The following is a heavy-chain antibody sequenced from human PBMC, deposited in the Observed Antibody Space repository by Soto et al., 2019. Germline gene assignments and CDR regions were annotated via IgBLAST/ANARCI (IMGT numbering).Heavy chain of an antibody. CDR2: INPSGGST. CDR1: GYTFTSYY. J-gene: IGHJ5*02. Sequence: QVQLVQSGAEVKKPGASVKVSCKASGYTFTSYYMHWVRQAPGQGLEWMGIINPSGGSTSYAQKFQGRVTMTRDTSTSTVYMELSSLRSEDTAVYYCARERVYDFWSGPHYNWFDPWGQGTLVTVSS. V-gene: IGHV1-46*01. CDR3: ARERVYDFWSGPHYNWFDP. D-gene: IGHD3-3*01.